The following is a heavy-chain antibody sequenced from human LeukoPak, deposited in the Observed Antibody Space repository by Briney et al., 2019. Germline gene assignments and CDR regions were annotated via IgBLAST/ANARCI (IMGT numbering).Heavy chain of an antibody. V-gene: IGHV3-66*01. J-gene: IGHJ4*02. D-gene: IGHD3-22*01. CDR2: IHPGGTI. CDR3: ARIVWYDSSGYSERAPFDY. Sequence: PGGSLRLSCAASGFTVSSKYMGWVRQAPGKGLEWVSVIHPGGTIYYADSVKGTFTISRDNSKNTLYLEMNTLRVEDTAVYYCARIVWYDSSGYSERAPFDYWGQGTLITVSS. CDR1: GFTVSSKY.